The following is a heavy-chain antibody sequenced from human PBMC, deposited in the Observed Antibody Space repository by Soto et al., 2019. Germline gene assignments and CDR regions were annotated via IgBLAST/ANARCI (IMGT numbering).Heavy chain of an antibody. CDR1: GYTFTSYD. CDR2: MNPNSGNT. CDR3: ARAYGDYVGYYYGMDV. V-gene: IGHV1-8*01. D-gene: IGHD4-17*01. Sequence: ASVKVSCKASGYTFTSYDINWVRQATGQGLEWMGWMNPNSGNTGYAQKFQGRVTMTRNTSISTAYMELSSLRSEDTAVYYCARAYGDYVGYYYGMDVWGHGTTVTVSS. J-gene: IGHJ6*02.